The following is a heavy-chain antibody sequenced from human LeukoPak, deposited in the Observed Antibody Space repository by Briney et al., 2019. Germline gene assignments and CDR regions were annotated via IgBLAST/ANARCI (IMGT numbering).Heavy chain of an antibody. CDR3: AKDTYDSSGYLVY. J-gene: IGHJ4*02. CDR2: ISGSGGST. Sequence: GGSLRLSCAASGFTFSSYAMSWVRQAPGKGLEWVSAISGSGGSTYYADSVKGRFTVSRDNSKNTLYLQMNSLRAEDMAVYYCAKDTYDSSGYLVYWGQGTLVTVSS. V-gene: IGHV3-23*01. D-gene: IGHD3-22*01. CDR1: GFTFSSYA.